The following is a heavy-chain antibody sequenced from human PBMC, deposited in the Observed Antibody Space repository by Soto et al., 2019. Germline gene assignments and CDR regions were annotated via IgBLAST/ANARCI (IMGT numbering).Heavy chain of an antibody. V-gene: IGHV1-3*01. J-gene: IGHJ6*02. CDR3: VRGHCTSMSCYGLGNPTSGTENIYGVDL. Sequence: GASVKVSCKASGYTFTSYAMHWVRQAPGQRLEWMGWINAGNGNTKYSQKFQGRVTITRDTSASTAYMELNSLRAGDTAVYYCVRGHCTSMSCYGLGNPTSGTENIYGVDLRGQGTSVTVSS. CDR2: INAGNGNT. D-gene: IGHD2-2*01. CDR1: GYTFTSYA.